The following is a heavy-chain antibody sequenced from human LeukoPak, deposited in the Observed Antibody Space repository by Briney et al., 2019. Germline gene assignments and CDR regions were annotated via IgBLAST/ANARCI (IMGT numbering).Heavy chain of an antibody. D-gene: IGHD7-27*01. V-gene: IGHV1-46*01. CDR3: ARGDTPGYGMDV. CDR1: GYTFTSYY. Sequence: GASVKVSCKASGYTFTSYYMHWVRPAPGQGLAWMGIINPSGGSTSYAQKFQGRVTMTRDTSTSTVYMELSSLRSEDTAVYYCARGDTPGYGMDVWGQGTTVTVSS. J-gene: IGHJ6*02. CDR2: INPSGGST.